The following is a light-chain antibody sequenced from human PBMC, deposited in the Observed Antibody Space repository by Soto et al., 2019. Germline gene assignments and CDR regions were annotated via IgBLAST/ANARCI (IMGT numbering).Light chain of an antibody. V-gene: IGKV1-27*01. CDR1: QGIRHY. J-gene: IGKJ1*01. Sequence: DIQMTQSPSSLSASVGDRVTITCRASQGIRHYLAWYQQKPGKVPKLLIYEASNLQSGVPSRFRVGGSGTEFTHTISSLQPEDVATYYCQNFDSAPQTFGQGTKVEIK. CDR2: EAS. CDR3: QNFDSAPQT.